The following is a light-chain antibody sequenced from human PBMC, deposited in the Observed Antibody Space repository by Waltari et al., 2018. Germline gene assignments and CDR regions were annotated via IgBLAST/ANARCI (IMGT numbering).Light chain of an antibody. Sequence: EIVMTQSPATLSVSPGERATLSCRASQSVSSNLAWYQQKPGQAPRLLSYGASTRATGSPARFSGSGSGTEVTLTISSLQSEDFAVYYCQQYNSWPPYTFGQGTKLEIK. CDR1: QSVSSN. CDR2: GAS. CDR3: QQYNSWPPYT. J-gene: IGKJ2*01. V-gene: IGKV3-15*01.